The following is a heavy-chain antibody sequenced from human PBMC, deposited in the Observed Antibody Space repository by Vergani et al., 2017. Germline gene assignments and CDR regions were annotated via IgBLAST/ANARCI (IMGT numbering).Heavy chain of an antibody. D-gene: IGHD3-3*01. CDR1: GYTFTSYD. J-gene: IGHJ6*03. V-gene: IGHV1-8*01. CDR3: ARINGFLEWLPPYYYYYYMDV. CDR2: MNPNSGNT. Sequence: QVQLVQSGAEVKKPGASVKVSCKASGYTFTSYDINWVRQATGQGLEWMGWMNPNSGNTGYAQKFQGRVTMTRNTSISTAYMELSSLRSEDTAVYYCARINGFLEWLPPYYYYYYMDVWGKGTTVTVSS.